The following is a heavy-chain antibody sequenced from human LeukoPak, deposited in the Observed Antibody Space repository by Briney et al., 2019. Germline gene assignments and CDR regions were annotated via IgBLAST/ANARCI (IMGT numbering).Heavy chain of an antibody. V-gene: IGHV3-21*01. Sequence: GGSLRLSCAASGFTFSSYSMNWVRQAPGKGLEWVSSISSSSSYIYYADSVKGRFTISRDNAKNSLYLQMNSLRAEDTAVYYCARERGALWHYYGSGSKPRDAFDIWGQGTMVTVSS. J-gene: IGHJ3*02. D-gene: IGHD3-10*01. CDR1: GFTFSSYS. CDR2: ISSSSSYI. CDR3: ARERGALWHYYGSGSKPRDAFDI.